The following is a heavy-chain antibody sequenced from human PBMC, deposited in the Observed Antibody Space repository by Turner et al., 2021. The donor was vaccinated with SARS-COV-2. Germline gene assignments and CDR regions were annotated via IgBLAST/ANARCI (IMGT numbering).Heavy chain of an antibody. Sequence: EVQLVESGGGLVQPGRSLRLSCAASGFTFDDYAMHLVRQAPGKGLEWVSGINWNSGTIGYADSVKGRFTISRDNAKNSLYLQMNSLRAEDTALYYCAKDKSAEDYYDSSGYYGGGAFDIWGQGTMVTVSS. CDR1: GFTFDDYA. J-gene: IGHJ3*02. CDR2: INWNSGTI. D-gene: IGHD3-22*01. V-gene: IGHV3-9*01. CDR3: AKDKSAEDYYDSSGYYGGGAFDI.